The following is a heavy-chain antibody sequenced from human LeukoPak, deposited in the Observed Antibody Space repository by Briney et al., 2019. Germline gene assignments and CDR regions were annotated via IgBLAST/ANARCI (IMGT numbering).Heavy chain of an antibody. J-gene: IGHJ5*02. CDR3: AREGVAGDNWFDP. CDR1: GDSVSSNSAS. CDR2: TYYRSKWYN. V-gene: IGHV6-1*01. D-gene: IGHD6-19*01. Sequence: SQTLSLTCAISGDSVSSNSASWNWLRQSPSRGLEWLGRTYYRSKWYNDYALSVKSRITINPDTSKNQFSLQLNSVSPEDTAMYWCAREGVAGDNWFDPWGQGTLVTVSS.